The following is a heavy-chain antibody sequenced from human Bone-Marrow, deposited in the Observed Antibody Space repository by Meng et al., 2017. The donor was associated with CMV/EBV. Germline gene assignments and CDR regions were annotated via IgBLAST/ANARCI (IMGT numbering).Heavy chain of an antibody. CDR2: IYYSGST. J-gene: IGHJ4*02. D-gene: IGHD6-6*01. V-gene: IGHV4-61*01. CDR3: ARELSIAAEKYYFDY. CDR1: GGSVSSGSYY. Sequence: GSLRLSCTVSGGSVSSGSYYWSWIRQPPGKGLEWIGYIYYSGSTNYNPSLKSRVTISVDTSKNQFSLKLSSVTAADTAVYYCARELSIAAEKYYFDYWGQGTLVTVSS.